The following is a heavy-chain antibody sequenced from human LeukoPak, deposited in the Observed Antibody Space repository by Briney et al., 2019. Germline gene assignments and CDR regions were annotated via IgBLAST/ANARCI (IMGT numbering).Heavy chain of an antibody. V-gene: IGHV4-34*01. Sequence: SETLSLTCAVYGVSFSGYYWSWIRQPPGKGLEWSGEINHSGSTNYNPSLKSRVTISVDKSKNQFSLKLSSVTAADTAVYYCARRTTVTIPFGYWGQGTLVTVSS. CDR1: GVSFSGYY. J-gene: IGHJ4*02. CDR3: ARRTTVTIPFGY. CDR2: INHSGST. D-gene: IGHD4-11*01.